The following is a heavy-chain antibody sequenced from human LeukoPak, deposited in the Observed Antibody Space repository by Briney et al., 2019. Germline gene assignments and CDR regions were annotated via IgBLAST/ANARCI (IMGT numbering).Heavy chain of an antibody. CDR2: IYYSGST. CDR1: GGSISSYY. V-gene: IGHV4-59*01. D-gene: IGHD5-18*01. J-gene: IGHJ4*02. CDR3: ARGYRYGLGSV. Sequence: SETLSLTCTVSGGSISSYYWSWIRQPPGKGLEWIGYIYYSGSTNYNPSLKSRVTISVDTSKNQFSLKLSSVTAADTAVYYCARGYRYGLGSVWGRGTLVTVSS.